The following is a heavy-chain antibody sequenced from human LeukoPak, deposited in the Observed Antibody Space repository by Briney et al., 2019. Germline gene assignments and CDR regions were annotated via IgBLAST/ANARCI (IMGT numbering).Heavy chain of an antibody. Sequence: SETLSLTCTVSGGSISIYYWSWIRQPPGKGLEWIGYIYYSGSTNYNPSLKSRVTISVDTSKNQFSLKLSSVTADDTAVYYCASGTGRGIAAAGHLGGYWGQGTLVTVSS. CDR3: ASGTGRGIAAAGHLGGY. CDR1: GGSISIYY. V-gene: IGHV4-59*01. D-gene: IGHD6-13*01. J-gene: IGHJ4*02. CDR2: IYYSGST.